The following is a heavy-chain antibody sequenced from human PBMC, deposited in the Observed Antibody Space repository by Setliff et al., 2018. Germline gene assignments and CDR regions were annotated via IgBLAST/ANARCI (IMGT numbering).Heavy chain of an antibody. Sequence: SETLSLTCTVSGGSTSDYYWSWIRQAPGKGLEWIGYIYYGGSTNYNPSLNSRVAISVDTSKNQFSLKLSSVTAADTAVYYCARDRDYYDSSGYSYNWFDPWGQGTLVTVSS. D-gene: IGHD3-22*01. CDR3: ARDRDYYDSSGYSYNWFDP. CDR1: GGSTSDYY. CDR2: IYYGGST. V-gene: IGHV4-59*01. J-gene: IGHJ5*02.